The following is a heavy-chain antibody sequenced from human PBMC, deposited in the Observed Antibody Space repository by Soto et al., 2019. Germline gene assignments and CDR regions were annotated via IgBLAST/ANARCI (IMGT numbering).Heavy chain of an antibody. V-gene: IGHV1-69*02. Sequence: QVQLVQSGAEVKKPGSSVKVSCKASGGTFSSYTISWVRQAPGQGLEWMGRIIPILGIANYAQKFQGRVTXXAXKXKSTAYMELSSLRSEDTALYYCARAGYSYGLVAFDIWGQGTMVTVSS. J-gene: IGHJ3*02. D-gene: IGHD5-18*01. CDR1: GGTFSSYT. CDR3: ARAGYSYGLVAFDI. CDR2: IIPILGIA.